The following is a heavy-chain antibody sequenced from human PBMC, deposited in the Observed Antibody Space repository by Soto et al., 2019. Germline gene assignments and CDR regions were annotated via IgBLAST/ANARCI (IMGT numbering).Heavy chain of an antibody. Sequence: SVKVSCKASGGTFSSYAISWVRQAPGQGLEWMGGIIPIFGTANYAQKFQGRVTITADESTSTAYMELSSLRSEDTAVYYCARDPVRFLSDYYYYYGMDVWGQGTTVTVSS. CDR2: IIPIFGTA. J-gene: IGHJ6*02. CDR1: GGTFSSYA. CDR3: ARDPVRFLSDYYYYYGMDV. V-gene: IGHV1-69*13. D-gene: IGHD3-3*01.